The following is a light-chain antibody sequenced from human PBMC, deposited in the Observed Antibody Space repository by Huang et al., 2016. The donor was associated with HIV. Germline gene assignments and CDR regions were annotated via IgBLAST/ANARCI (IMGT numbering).Light chain of an antibody. CDR1: QSISRN. CDR3: QQSFRAPRT. Sequence: DIQMTQSPSSLSASLGDRVIITWRASQSISRNLNWYQQMPGKAPQLLIYSTSSLQGGVPPRFSGSGSGTDFTLTISGLQPEDSSTYFCQQSFRAPRTFGQGTTLEI. CDR2: STS. V-gene: IGKV1-39*01. J-gene: IGKJ2*01.